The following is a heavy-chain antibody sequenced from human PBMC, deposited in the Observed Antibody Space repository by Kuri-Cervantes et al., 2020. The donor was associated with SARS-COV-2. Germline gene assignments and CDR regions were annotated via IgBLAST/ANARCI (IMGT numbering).Heavy chain of an antibody. J-gene: IGHJ6*03. V-gene: IGHV1-2*02. CDR3: ARAITHCSSTSCYYAWNYYYMDV. D-gene: IGHD2-2*01. Sequence: ASVKVSCKASGYTFTGYYMHWVRQAPGQGLEWMGWINPNSGGTNYAQKFQGRVTMTGDTSISTAYMELSSLRSEDTAVYYCARAITHCSSTSCYYAWNYYYMDVWGKGTTVTVSS. CDR2: INPNSGGT. CDR1: GYTFTGYY.